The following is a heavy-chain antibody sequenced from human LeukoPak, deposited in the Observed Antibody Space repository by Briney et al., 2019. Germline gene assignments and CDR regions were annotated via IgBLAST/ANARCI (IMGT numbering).Heavy chain of an antibody. D-gene: IGHD3-10*01. J-gene: IGHJ4*02. CDR3: AGLYYAGSGTNDY. CDR2: IYTSGST. V-gene: IGHV4-4*07. Sequence: SETLSLTCTVSGGSISSYYWSWIRQPAGKGLEWIGRIYTSGSTFYNPSLKSRVTMSADTSKNQFSLKLTSVTAADTAVYYCAGLYYAGSGTNDYWGQGILVTVSS. CDR1: GGSISSYY.